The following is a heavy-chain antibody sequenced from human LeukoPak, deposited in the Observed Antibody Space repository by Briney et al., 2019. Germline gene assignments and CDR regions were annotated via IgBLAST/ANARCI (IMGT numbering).Heavy chain of an antibody. CDR2: IWYDGSKK. Sequence: GGSLRLSCAASGFTFSSNGMQWVRQAPGKGLEWVALIWYDGSKKYYADSVKGRFTISRDNSENTLYLQQNSLRAEDTAIYYCARLQGVSTFDYWGQGTLVTVSS. CDR3: ARLQGVSTFDY. V-gene: IGHV3-33*01. D-gene: IGHD5/OR15-5a*01. J-gene: IGHJ4*02. CDR1: GFTFSSNG.